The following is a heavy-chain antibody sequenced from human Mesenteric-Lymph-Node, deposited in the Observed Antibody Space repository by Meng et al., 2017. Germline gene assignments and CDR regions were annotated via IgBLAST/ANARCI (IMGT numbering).Heavy chain of an antibody. CDR2: IKSKTDGGTT. D-gene: IGHD2-2*01. CDR3: TTDPKVPAAKMVWFDP. Sequence: GESLKISCAASGFTFSNAWMSWVRQAPGKGLEWVGRIKSKTDGGTTDYAAPVKGRFTISRDDSKNTLYLQMNSLKTEDTAVYYCTTDPKVPAAKMVWFDPWGQGTLVTVSS. V-gene: IGHV3-15*01. J-gene: IGHJ5*02. CDR1: GFTFSNAW.